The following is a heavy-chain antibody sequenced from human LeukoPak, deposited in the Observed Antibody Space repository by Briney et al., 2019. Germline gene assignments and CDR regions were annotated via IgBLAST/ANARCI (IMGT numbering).Heavy chain of an antibody. Sequence: PSETLSLTCTVSGGSIKNYYWNWIRQPAGKGLGWIGRIHTSGSTNYNPSLKSRLTVSVDTSKNQFSLRLTSVTAADTAVYYCARGGYTSYFDPWGQGTLVTVSS. CDR1: GGSIKNYY. CDR3: ARGGYTSYFDP. J-gene: IGHJ5*02. CDR2: IHTSGST. V-gene: IGHV4-4*07. D-gene: IGHD5-12*01.